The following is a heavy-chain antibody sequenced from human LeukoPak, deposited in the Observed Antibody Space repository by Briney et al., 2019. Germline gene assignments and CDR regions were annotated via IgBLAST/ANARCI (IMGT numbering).Heavy chain of an antibody. D-gene: IGHD5-12*01. CDR1: GGSFSGYY. CDR2: INHSGST. Sequence: SETLSLTCAVFGGSFSGYYWSWIRQPPGKGLEWIGEINHSGSTNYDPSLKSRVSISVDTSKNQFSLKLSSVTAADTAVYYCARRNGQDIVPTFRRRYYFDYWGQGTRVTVSS. CDR3: ARRNGQDIVPTFRRRYYFDY. J-gene: IGHJ4*02. V-gene: IGHV4-34*01.